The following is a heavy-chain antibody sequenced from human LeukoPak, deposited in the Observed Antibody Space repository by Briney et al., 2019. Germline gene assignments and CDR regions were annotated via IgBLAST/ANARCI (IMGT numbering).Heavy chain of an antibody. CDR3: AKVLNTAVADVDY. CDR2: IGDNGDNT. J-gene: IGHJ4*02. Sequence: GGSLRLSCAASGFTFSHYGMSWVRQAPGKGLEWVSGIGDNGDNTYYADSLKGRFTISRDNSKSTLYLQMNDLRAEDTAIYYCAKVLNTAVADVDYWGQGTLVTVSS. CDR1: GFTFSHYG. D-gene: IGHD6-19*01. V-gene: IGHV3-23*01.